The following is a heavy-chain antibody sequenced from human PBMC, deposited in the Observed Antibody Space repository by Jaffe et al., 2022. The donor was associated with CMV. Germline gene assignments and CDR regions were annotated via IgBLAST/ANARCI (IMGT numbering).Heavy chain of an antibody. Sequence: QVQLQESGPGLVKPSETLSLTCTVSGGSISSYYWSWIRQPPGKGLEWIGYIYYTGSTSYNPSLKSRVTISVDTSKNQFSLKLSSVTAADTAVYYCARDLFENNYFYMDVWGKGTTVTVSS. CDR1: GGSISSYY. CDR2: IYYTGST. CDR3: ARDLFENNYFYMDV. V-gene: IGHV4-59*01. J-gene: IGHJ6*03. D-gene: IGHD3-3*01.